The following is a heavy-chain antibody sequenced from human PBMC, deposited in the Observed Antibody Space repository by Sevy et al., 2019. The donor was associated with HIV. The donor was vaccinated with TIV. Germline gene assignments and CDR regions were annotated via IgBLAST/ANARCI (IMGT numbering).Heavy chain of an antibody. Sequence: GGSLRLSCAVSGFSFDSYGMTWVRQAPGKGLEWVSGISGSGSRTYYADSVKGRFIISRDNSKNTLDLQMNSLRSEDTGIYSGAKGGGGHYDPDEIGYYFYYYNMDVWGKGTTVTVSS. D-gene: IGHD3-22*01. V-gene: IGHV3-23*01. CDR2: ISGSGSRT. CDR3: AKGGGGHYDPDEIGYYFYYYNMDV. J-gene: IGHJ6*03. CDR1: GFSFDSYG.